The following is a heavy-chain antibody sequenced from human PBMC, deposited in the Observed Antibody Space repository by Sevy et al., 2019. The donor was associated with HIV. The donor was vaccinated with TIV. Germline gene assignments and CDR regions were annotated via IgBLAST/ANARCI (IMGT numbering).Heavy chain of an antibody. J-gene: IGHJ5*02. Sequence: SETLSLTCTVSGGSISSGDYYWSWIRQPPGKGLEWIGYIYYSGSTYYNPSLKSRVTISVDTSKNQFSLKLSSVTAADTAVYYCGRDRKRRPNWFDPWGQGTLVTVSS. CDR2: IYYSGST. V-gene: IGHV4-30-4*01. CDR1: GGSISSGDYY. CDR3: GRDRKRRPNWFDP.